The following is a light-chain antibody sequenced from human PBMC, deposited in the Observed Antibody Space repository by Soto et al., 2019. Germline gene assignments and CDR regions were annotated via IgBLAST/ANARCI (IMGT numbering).Light chain of an antibody. CDR1: QSLLLSRGNNY. V-gene: IGKV2-28*01. Sequence: DIVLTQSPISLPVTPGESASISCKASQSLLLSRGNNYLDWYLQKPGQSPQLLIYLGSTRASGVPDRFSGSGSGTDFTLKISTVEAEDVGGYYCAQALQTVTFGGGTKVEIK. CDR2: LGS. CDR3: AQALQTVT. J-gene: IGKJ4*01.